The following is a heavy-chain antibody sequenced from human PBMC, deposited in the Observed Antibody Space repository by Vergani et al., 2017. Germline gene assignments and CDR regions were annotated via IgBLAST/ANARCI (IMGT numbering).Heavy chain of an antibody. Sequence: EVQLVESGGGLVKPGGSLRLSCAASGFTFSNAWMSWVRQAPGKGLGWVGRIKSKTDGGTTDYAAPVKGRFTISRDDSKNRPYLQMNSLKTEDTAVFYCTTLAAEDFDDWGQGTLVTVSS. CDR2: IKSKTDGGTT. CDR1: GFTFSNAW. CDR3: TTLAAEDFDD. D-gene: IGHD6-13*01. V-gene: IGHV3-15*01. J-gene: IGHJ4*02.